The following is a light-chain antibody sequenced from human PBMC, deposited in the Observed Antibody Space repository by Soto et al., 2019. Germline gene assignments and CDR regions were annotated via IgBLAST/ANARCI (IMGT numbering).Light chain of an antibody. V-gene: IGLV2-14*01. Sequence: QSVLTQPASVSAPPGQSITISCTGTSSDIDAYNYVPWYQQYPGTAPKLIIYAVSSRPSGISSRFSGSKSASTASLTISGLQAEDEADYYCSSYTTISSLVFGTGTKVTVL. CDR3: SSYTTISSLV. CDR2: AVS. J-gene: IGLJ1*01. CDR1: SSDIDAYNY.